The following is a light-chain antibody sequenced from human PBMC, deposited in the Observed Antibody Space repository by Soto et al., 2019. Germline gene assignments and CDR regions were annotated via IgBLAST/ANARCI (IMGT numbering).Light chain of an antibody. J-gene: IGLJ2*01. CDR2: GNS. CDR3: QSYDSSGNGSVV. Sequence: QSVLTQPPSVSGAPGQRVTISCTGSSSNIGAGYDVHWYQQLPGTAPKLLIYGNSNRPSGVPDRFSGSKSGTSASLAITGLQAEDDADYYCQSYDSSGNGSVVFVGGTKPTVL. V-gene: IGLV1-40*01. CDR1: SSNIGAGYD.